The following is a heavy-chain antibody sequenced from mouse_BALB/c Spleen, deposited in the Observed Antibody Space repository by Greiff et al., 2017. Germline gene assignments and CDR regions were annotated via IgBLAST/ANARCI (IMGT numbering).Heavy chain of an antibody. D-gene: IGHD6-1*01. CDR3: ARWGSSYAMDY. CDR1: GFTFSSFG. Sequence: EVQRVESGGGLVQPGGSRKLSCAASGFTFSSFGMHWVRQAPEKGLEWVAYISSGSSTIYYADTVKGRFTISRDNPKNTLFLQMTSLRSEDTAMYYCARWGSSYAMDYWGQGTSVTVSS. CDR2: ISSGSSTI. J-gene: IGHJ4*01. V-gene: IGHV5-17*02.